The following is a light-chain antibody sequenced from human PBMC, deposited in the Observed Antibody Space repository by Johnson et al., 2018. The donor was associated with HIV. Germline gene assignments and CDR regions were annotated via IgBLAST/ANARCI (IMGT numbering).Light chain of an antibody. J-gene: IGLJ1*01. CDR2: ENN. Sequence: QFVLTQPPSVSAAPGQTVTISCSGSSSNVGSSFVSWYRQVPGTAPKLLIYENNKRPSGLPARFSGSKSGTSATLGITGLQPGDEADYYCGTWDSSLSAEVFGTGTKVTVL. CDR1: SSNVGSSF. CDR3: GTWDSSLSAEV. V-gene: IGLV1-51*02.